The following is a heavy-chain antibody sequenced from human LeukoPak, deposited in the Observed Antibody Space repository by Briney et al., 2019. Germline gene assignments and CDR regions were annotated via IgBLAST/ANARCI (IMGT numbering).Heavy chain of an antibody. CDR3: TRERINSGSYSEALDY. D-gene: IGHD1-26*01. CDR2: IDPNSGDT. J-gene: IGHJ4*02. CDR1: GYTFTGYY. Sequence: ASVTVSCKASGYTFTGYYMSWVRQAPGQGLEWMGWIDPNSGDTNYAQKFQGRVTMTRDTSISTAYMELSSLTSDDTAVYYCTRERINSGSYSEALDYWGQGTLVTVSS. V-gene: IGHV1-2*02.